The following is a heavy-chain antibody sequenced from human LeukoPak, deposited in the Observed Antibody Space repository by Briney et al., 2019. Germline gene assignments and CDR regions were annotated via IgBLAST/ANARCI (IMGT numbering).Heavy chain of an antibody. Sequence: SGGSLRLSCAASGFRFDDYAMAWVRQTPWKGLEWVSGINWNGAKTNYGDSVKGRFTIYRDNAKNLLYLQMNSLRVEDTALYYCAKFSATYGESDLDNWGQGTLVTVSS. CDR3: AKFSATYGESDLDN. V-gene: IGHV3-20*04. J-gene: IGHJ4*02. D-gene: IGHD3-10*01. CDR2: INWNGAKT. CDR1: GFRFDDYA.